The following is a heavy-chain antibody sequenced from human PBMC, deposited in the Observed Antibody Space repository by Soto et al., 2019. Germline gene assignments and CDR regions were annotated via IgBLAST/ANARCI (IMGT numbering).Heavy chain of an antibody. J-gene: IGHJ4*02. CDR2: IYYSGST. CDR3: ARATSFSGHHGY. CDR1: GGSFSSGGYY. V-gene: IGHV4-31*03. Sequence: KASETLSLTCTVPGGSFSSGGYYWSWIRQLPGKGLEWIGYIYYSGSTYYNPSLKGRFTISLDTSKNQFSLKLSSVTAADTAVYYCARATSFSGHHGYWGQGTLVTVSS. D-gene: IGHD2-8*02.